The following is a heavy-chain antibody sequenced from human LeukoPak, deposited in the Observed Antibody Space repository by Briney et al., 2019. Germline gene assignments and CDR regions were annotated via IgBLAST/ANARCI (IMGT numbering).Heavy chain of an antibody. J-gene: IGHJ5*02. Sequence: PSETLSLTCTVSGGSISSSSYYWGWIRQPPGKGLEWIGSIYYSGSTYYNPSLKSRVTISVDTSKNQFSLKLSSVTAADTAVYYCARGLRDSSGWWGWFDPWGQGTLVTVSS. V-gene: IGHV4-39*07. CDR3: ARGLRDSSGWWGWFDP. D-gene: IGHD6-19*01. CDR1: GGSISSSSYY. CDR2: IYYSGST.